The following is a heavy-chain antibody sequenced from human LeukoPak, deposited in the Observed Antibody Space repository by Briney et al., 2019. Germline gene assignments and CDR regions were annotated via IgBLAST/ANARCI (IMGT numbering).Heavy chain of an antibody. V-gene: IGHV4-39*01. J-gene: IGHJ6*04. CDR3: ARQVDTSRGAV. Sequence: PSQTLSLTCTVSGGSISSGSYYWGWIRQPPGTGLEWIGSIYYSGSTYYNPSLKSRVTISVDTSKNQFSLKLSSVTAADTAVYYCARQVDTSRGAVWGKGTTVTVSS. CDR1: GGSISSGSYY. D-gene: IGHD2-2*01. CDR2: IYYSGST.